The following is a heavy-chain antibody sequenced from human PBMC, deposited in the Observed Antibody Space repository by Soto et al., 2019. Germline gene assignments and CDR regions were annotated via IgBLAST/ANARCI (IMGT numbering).Heavy chain of an antibody. V-gene: IGHV1-8*01. CDR3: ARVYYDFWXRYWGYYYYYGMDV. CDR2: MNPNSGNT. Sequence: ASVKVSCKASGCTFTSYDINWVRQATGQGLEWMGWMNPNSGNTGYAQKFQGRVTMTRNTSISTAYMELSSLGSEDTAVYYCARVYYDFWXRYWGYYYYYGMDVWGQGTTVTVSS. CDR1: GCTFTSYD. J-gene: IGHJ6*02. D-gene: IGHD3-3*01.